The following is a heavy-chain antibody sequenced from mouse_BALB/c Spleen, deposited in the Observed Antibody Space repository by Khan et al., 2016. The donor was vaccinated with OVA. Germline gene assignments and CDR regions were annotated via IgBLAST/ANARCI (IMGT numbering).Heavy chain of an antibody. CDR2: ISYGGST. CDR3: ARKNYYGYAMDY. V-gene: IGHV3-2*02. J-gene: IGHJ4*01. D-gene: IGHD1-1*01. CDR1: GYSITSDYA. Sequence: EVELVESGPGLVKPSQSLSLTCTVTGYSITSDYAWDWIRQFPGNKLEWMGYISYGGSTSYNPSLQSRISITRDTSKNQFFLQLNSVTTEATATYYCARKNYYGYAMDYWGQGTSVTVSS.